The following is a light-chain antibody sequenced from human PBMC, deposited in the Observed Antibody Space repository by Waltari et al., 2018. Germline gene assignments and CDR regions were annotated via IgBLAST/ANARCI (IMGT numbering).Light chain of an antibody. CDR2: AAS. CDR1: QGIDNS. Sequence: DIQMTQSPFSLSASVGDRVTITCRSSQGIDNSLAWYQQKPGKAPKLLLYAASTLESGVPSRFSGSGSGTEYTLTISGLQPEDFATYCCQQYYSTLITFGQGTRLEIK. V-gene: IGKV1-NL1*01. CDR3: QQYYSTLIT. J-gene: IGKJ5*01.